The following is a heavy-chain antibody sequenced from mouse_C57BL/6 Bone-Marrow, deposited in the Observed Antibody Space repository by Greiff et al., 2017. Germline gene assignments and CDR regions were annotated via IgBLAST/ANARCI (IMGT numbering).Heavy chain of an antibody. Sequence: EVQGVESGGGLVKPGGSLKFSCAASGFTFSSDAMSWVRQTPEKRLEWVATISDGGSYTYYPDNVKGRFTISRDNAKNNLYLQMSHLKSEDTAMYYCASSLAYWGQGTLVTVSA. V-gene: IGHV5-4*01. CDR3: ASSLAY. CDR1: GFTFSSDA. CDR2: ISDGGSYT. J-gene: IGHJ3*01.